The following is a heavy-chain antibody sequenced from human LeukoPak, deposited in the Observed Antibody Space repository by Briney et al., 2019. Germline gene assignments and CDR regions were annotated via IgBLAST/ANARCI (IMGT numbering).Heavy chain of an antibody. CDR2: IYYSGST. V-gene: IGHV4-39*01. J-gene: IGHJ4*02. CDR3: ARTVGYYRYYFDY. Sequence: SETLSLTCTVSGGSISSSSYYCGWIRQPPGKGLEWIGSIYYSGSTYYNPSLKSRVTISVDTSKNQFSLKLSSVTAADTAVYYCARTVGYYRYYFDYWGQGTLVTVSS. CDR1: GGSISSSSYY. D-gene: IGHD3-22*01.